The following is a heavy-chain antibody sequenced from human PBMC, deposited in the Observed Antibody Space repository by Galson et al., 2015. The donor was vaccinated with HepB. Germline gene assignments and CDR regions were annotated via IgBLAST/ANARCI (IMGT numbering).Heavy chain of an antibody. CDR2: INPNSGGT. CDR1: GYTFTGYY. D-gene: IGHD2-2*01. Sequence: SVKVSCKASGYTFTGYYMHWVRQAPGQGLEWMGWINPNSGGTNYAQKFQGRVTMTRDTSISTAYMELSRLRSDDTAVYYCARDIHGYCSSTSCYYYYYYYMDVWGKGTTVTVSS. V-gene: IGHV1-2*02. CDR3: ARDIHGYCSSTSCYYYYYYYMDV. J-gene: IGHJ6*03.